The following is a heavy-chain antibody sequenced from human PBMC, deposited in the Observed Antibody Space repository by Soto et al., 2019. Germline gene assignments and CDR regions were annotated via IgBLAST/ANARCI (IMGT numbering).Heavy chain of an antibody. CDR3: AKDRGHGDYGGDAFDI. J-gene: IGHJ3*02. Sequence: QVQLVESGGGVVQPGRSLRLSCAASGFTFSSYGMHWVRQAPGKGLEWVAVISYDGSNKYYADSVKGRFTISRDNSKNTLYLQMNSLRAEDTAVYYCAKDRGHGDYGGDAFDIWGQGTMVTVSS. CDR2: ISYDGSNK. V-gene: IGHV3-30*18. CDR1: GFTFSSYG. D-gene: IGHD4-17*01.